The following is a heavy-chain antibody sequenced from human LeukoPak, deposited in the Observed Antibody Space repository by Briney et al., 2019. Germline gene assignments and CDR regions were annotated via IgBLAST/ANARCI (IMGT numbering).Heavy chain of an antibody. Sequence: SETLSLTCTVSGGSISSGDYYWSWIRQPPGKGLEWIGYIYYSGSTYYNPSLKSRVTMSVDTSKNQFSLKLSSVTAADTAVYYCAREWELLPHDAFDIWGQGTMVTVSS. D-gene: IGHD1-26*01. CDR2: IYYSGST. CDR3: AREWELLPHDAFDI. CDR1: GGSISSGDYY. J-gene: IGHJ3*02. V-gene: IGHV4-30-4*08.